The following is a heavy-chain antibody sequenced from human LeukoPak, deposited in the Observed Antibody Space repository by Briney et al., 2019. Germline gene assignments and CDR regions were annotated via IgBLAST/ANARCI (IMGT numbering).Heavy chain of an antibody. CDR3: ARAHLTGVDEFDI. CDR1: GFTFDDYA. D-gene: IGHD2-8*01. J-gene: IGHJ3*02. Sequence: GGSLRLSCAPSGFTFDDYAMHWVRQVPGKGLEWVSGISWNSGSIGYADSVKGRFTISRDNAKNSLYLQMNSLRAEDTAVYYCARAHLTGVDEFDIWGQGTMVTVSS. CDR2: ISWNSGSI. V-gene: IGHV3-9*01.